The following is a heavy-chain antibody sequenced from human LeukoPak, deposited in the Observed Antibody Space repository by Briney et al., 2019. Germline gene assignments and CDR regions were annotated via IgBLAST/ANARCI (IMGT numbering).Heavy chain of an antibody. CDR3: AKNNRAAAGYYFDY. Sequence: GGSLRLSCAASGFTFSSYAMHWVRQAPGKGLEWVAVISYDGSNKYYADSVKGRFTISRDNSKNTLYLQMNSLRAEDTAVYYCAKNNRAAAGYYFDYWGQGTLVTVSS. CDR1: GFTFSSYA. J-gene: IGHJ4*02. CDR2: ISYDGSNK. D-gene: IGHD6-13*01. V-gene: IGHV3-30*04.